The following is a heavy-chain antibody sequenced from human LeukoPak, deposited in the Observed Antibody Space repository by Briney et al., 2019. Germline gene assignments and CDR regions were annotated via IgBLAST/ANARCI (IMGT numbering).Heavy chain of an antibody. V-gene: IGHV5-51*01. CDR2: IYPGDSDT. Sequence: GESLQISCQGSGYSFTSYWIGWVRQLPGKGLEWMGIIYPGDSDTRYSPSFQGQATISADKSISTAYLQWSSLKASDTAMYYCATGMVSAFRGTIDYWGQGTLVTVSS. CDR3: ATGMVSAFRGTIDY. D-gene: IGHD5-18*01. CDR1: GYSFTSYW. J-gene: IGHJ4*02.